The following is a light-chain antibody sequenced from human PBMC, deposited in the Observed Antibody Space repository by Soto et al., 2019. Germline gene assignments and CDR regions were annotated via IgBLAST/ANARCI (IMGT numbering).Light chain of an antibody. Sequence: DIVLTQSPATLSLSPGERATLSCRASQSVRTYLAWYQQKRGQAPRLLMYDASNRASGVPARFSGSGSGTDFTLTISSLQPEDFATYYCQQSYSTPLTFGGGTKVDIK. V-gene: IGKV3-11*01. J-gene: IGKJ4*01. CDR3: QQSYSTPLT. CDR2: DAS. CDR1: QSVRTY.